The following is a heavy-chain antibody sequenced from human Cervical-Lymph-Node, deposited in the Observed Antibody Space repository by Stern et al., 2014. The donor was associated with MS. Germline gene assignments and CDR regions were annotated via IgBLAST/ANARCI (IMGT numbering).Heavy chain of an antibody. CDR2: ISASGNST. V-gene: IGHV3-23*04. CDR1: EFTFSTYA. J-gene: IGHJ4*02. Sequence: EVQLVESGGGLAHPGRSLRLSCAASEFTFSTYAMTWVRQAPGKGLEWVATISASGNSTYFADSVKGRFTVSRDNSNNTVYLQMNNLTAEDTAIYFCAKDDGYIGFDYWGQGTPVTVSS. CDR3: AKDDGYIGFDY. D-gene: IGHD5-18*01.